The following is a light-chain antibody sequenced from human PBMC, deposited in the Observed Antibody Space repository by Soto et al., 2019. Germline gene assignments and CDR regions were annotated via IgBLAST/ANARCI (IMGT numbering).Light chain of an antibody. J-gene: IGLJ3*02. CDR3: ATWDDSLEAWV. CDR1: SSNIGANI. V-gene: IGLV1-44*01. CDR2: SDN. Sequence: QSVLTQPPSASGTPGQRVTISCSGSSSNIGANIVNWYQQFPGTAPKLLIYSDNQRPSGVPDRFSGSKSGTSASLAISGLQSDDEADFYCATWDDSLEAWVFGGGTKLTVL.